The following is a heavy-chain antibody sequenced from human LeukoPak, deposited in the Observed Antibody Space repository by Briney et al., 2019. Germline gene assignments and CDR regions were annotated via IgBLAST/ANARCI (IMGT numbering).Heavy chain of an antibody. CDR1: GGTFSSYA. CDR2: IIPILGIA. J-gene: IGHJ4*02. D-gene: IGHD6-19*01. V-gene: IGHV1-69*04. Sequence: SVKASCKASGGTFSSYAISWVRQAPGQGLEWMGRIIPILGIANYAQKFQGRVTITADKSTSTAYMELSSLRSEDTAVYYCARAASAVAGFSFDYWGQGTLVTVSS. CDR3: ARAASAVAGFSFDY.